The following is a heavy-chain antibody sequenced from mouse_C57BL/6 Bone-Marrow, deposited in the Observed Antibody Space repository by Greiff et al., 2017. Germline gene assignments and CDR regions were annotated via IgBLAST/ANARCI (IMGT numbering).Heavy chain of an antibody. Sequence: VQLQQSGSELRSPGSSVKLSCKDFDSEVFPIAYLSWVRQKPGHGFEWIGGILPSIGRTIYRAKFEDKATLDADTLSNTSYLELNSLTSVDTAIYYCARGGGYWNWYFAVWGTGTTVTVSS. D-gene: IGHD2-3*01. CDR3: ARGGGYWNWYFAV. J-gene: IGHJ1*03. CDR2: ILPSIGRT. CDR1: DSEVFPIAY. V-gene: IGHV15-2*01.